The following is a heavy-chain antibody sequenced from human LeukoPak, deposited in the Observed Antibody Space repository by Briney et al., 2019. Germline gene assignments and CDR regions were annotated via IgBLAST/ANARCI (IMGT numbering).Heavy chain of an antibody. CDR2: IIPIFGTA. CDR3: ARDIDFWSGSTSALGKENYNWFDP. Sequence: GASVKVSCKASGYTFTSYDINWVRQATGQGLEWMGGIIPIFGTANYAQKFQGRVTITADESTGTAYMELSSLRSEDTAVYYCARDIDFWSGSTSALGKENYNWFDPWGQGTLVTVSS. CDR1: GYTFTSYD. D-gene: IGHD3-3*01. V-gene: IGHV1-69*13. J-gene: IGHJ5*02.